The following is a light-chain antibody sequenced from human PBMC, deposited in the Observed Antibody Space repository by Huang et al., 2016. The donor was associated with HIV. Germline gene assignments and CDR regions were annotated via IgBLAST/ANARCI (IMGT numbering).Light chain of an antibody. CDR1: HSVSGN. V-gene: IGKV3-15*01. CDR3: QQYDNWPLT. Sequence: ERVMTQSPATLSVAPGERVTLSCRASHSVSGNLAWYQQKPGQAPRLLIHGASTRATGIPARFSGSGCGTEFTLAISSLQSEDSGVYFCQQYDNWPLTFGQGTRLEIK. CDR2: GAS. J-gene: IGKJ5*01.